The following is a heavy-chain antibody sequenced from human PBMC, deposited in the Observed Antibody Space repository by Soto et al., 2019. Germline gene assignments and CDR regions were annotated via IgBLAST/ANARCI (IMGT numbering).Heavy chain of an antibody. CDR3: TREADIVVVVAATSWGGRYYYMDV. J-gene: IGHJ6*03. CDR2: IRSKAYGGTT. Sequence: EVQLVESGGGLVQPGRSLRLSCTASGFTFGDYAMSWFRQAPGKGLEWVGFIRSKAYGGTTEYAASVKGRFTISRDDSKSIAYLQMNSLKTEDTAVYYCTREADIVVVVAATSWGGRYYYMDVWGKGTTVTVFS. V-gene: IGHV3-49*03. D-gene: IGHD2-15*01. CDR1: GFTFGDYA.